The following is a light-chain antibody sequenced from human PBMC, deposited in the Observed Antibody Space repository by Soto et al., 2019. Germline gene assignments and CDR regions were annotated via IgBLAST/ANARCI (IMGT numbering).Light chain of an antibody. J-gene: IGKJ4*01. V-gene: IGKV3-20*01. CDR3: QQFSSYPLT. Sequence: EFVLTQSPGTLSLSPGERATLACRSSQTIRNNYLAWYQQKPGQAPRLLIYDASSRATGIPDRFRGGGSGTDFTLTISRLEPEDFAVYYCQQFSSYPLTFGGGTKV. CDR1: QTIRNNY. CDR2: DAS.